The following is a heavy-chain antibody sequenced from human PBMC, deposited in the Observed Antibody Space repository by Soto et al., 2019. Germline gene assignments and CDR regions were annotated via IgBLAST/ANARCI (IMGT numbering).Heavy chain of an antibody. CDR2: IYWNDDK. D-gene: IGHD3-16*01. CDR1: GFSLSTSGVG. J-gene: IGHJ6*02. V-gene: IGHV2-5*01. CDR3: AHRGDPHLQYYYYYGMDG. Sequence: QITLKESGPTLVKPTQTLTLTCTFSGFSLSTSGVGVGWIRQPPGKALEWLALIYWNDDKRYSQSLKSRLTITKDTSKDQVVLTMTNLDPVDTATYYCAHRGDPHLQYYYYYGMDGWGQGTTVTVSS.